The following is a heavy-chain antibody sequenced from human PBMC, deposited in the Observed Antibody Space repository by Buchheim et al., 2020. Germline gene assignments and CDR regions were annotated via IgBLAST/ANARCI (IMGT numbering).Heavy chain of an antibody. CDR2: ITGSGHDT. CDR1: GFTFSSYA. J-gene: IGHJ6*02. V-gene: IGHV3-23*01. Sequence: EVQLLESGGGLVQPGGSLRLSCAASGFTFSSYAMTWVRQAPGKGLEWVSTITGSGHDTYYADSVKGRFILSRDNSKNTLFLQMNSLRAEDTAIYYCAKSRQVIYYYYDMDVWGQGTT. CDR3: AKSRQVIYYYYDMDV.